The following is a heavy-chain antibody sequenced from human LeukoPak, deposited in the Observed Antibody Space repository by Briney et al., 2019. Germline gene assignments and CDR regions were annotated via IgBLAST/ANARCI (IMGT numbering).Heavy chain of an antibody. CDR1: GCSISSGGYS. J-gene: IGHJ4*02. CDR2: IYHSGST. CDR3: ASFFSSYGYDY. V-gene: IGHV4-30-2*01. D-gene: IGHD5-18*01. Sequence: TSETLSLNCAVSGCSISSGGYSWSWIRQPPGKGLEWIGYIYHSGSTYYNPSLKSRVTISVDRSKNQFSLKLSSVTAADTAVYYCASFFSSYGYDYWGQGTLVTVSS.